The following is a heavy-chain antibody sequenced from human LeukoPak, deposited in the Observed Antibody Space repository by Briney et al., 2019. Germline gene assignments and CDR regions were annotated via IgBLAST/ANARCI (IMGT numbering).Heavy chain of an antibody. CDR1: GYTFTGYY. J-gene: IGHJ6*02. D-gene: IGHD1-26*01. CDR3: ARVGATGYYYYYGVDV. Sequence: GASVKVSCKASGYTFTGYYMHRVRQAPGQGLEWMGWINPNSGGTNYAQKFQGRVTMTRDTSISTAYMELSRLRSDDTAVYYCARVGATGYYYYYGVDVWGQGTTVTVSS. CDR2: INPNSGGT. V-gene: IGHV1-2*02.